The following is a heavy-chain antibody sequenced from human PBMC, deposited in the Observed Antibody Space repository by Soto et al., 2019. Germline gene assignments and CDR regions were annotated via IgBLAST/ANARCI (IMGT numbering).Heavy chain of an antibody. CDR1: GFTFSSYA. J-gene: IGHJ6*02. CDR2: ISGSGGST. V-gene: IGHV3-23*01. D-gene: IGHD6-13*01. Sequence: QPGVSLRLSFAASGFTFSSYAMSWVRQAPGKGLEWVSAISGSGGSTYYADSVKGRFTISRDNSKNTLYLQMNSLRAEDTAVYYCAKSIAAAGTPGYYYYGMDVWGQGTTVTVSS. CDR3: AKSIAAAGTPGYYYYGMDV.